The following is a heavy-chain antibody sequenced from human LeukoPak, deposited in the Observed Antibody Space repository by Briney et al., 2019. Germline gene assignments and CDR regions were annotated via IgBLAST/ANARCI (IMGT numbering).Heavy chain of an antibody. D-gene: IGHD3-22*01. J-gene: IGHJ4*02. CDR3: AKRYYYDSSGYLSYFDY. CDR1: GGSISSYY. Sequence: PSETLSLTCTVSGGSISSYYWSWIRQPAGKGLEWIGRIYTSGSTNYNPSLKSRVTMSVDTSKNQFSLKLSSVTAADTAVYYCAKRYYYDSSGYLSYFDYWGQGTLVTVSS. V-gene: IGHV4-4*07. CDR2: IYTSGST.